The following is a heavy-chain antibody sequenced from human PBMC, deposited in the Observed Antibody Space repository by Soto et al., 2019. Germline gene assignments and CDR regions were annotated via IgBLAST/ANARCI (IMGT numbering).Heavy chain of an antibody. CDR1: GFTFSSYA. Sequence: GGSLRLSCAASGFTFSSYAMSWVRQAPGKGLEWVSAISGSGGSTYYADSVKGRFTISRDNSKNTLYLQMNSLRAEDTAVYYCAKDLGDTAMVPWYFDYWGQGTLVTVSS. CDR3: AKDLGDTAMVPWYFDY. V-gene: IGHV3-23*01. J-gene: IGHJ4*02. CDR2: ISGSGGST. D-gene: IGHD5-18*01.